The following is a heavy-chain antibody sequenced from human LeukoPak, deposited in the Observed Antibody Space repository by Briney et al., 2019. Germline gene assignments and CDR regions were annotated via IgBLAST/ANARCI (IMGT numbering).Heavy chain of an antibody. CDR1: GGSISSYY. CDR3: ARHSSYYDSSGYYYAPNTYYGMDV. CDR2: IYYSGST. J-gene: IGHJ6*02. V-gene: IGHV4-59*08. Sequence: SETLSLTCTVSGGSISSYYWSWIRQPPGKGLEWIGYIYYSGSTNYNPSLKSRVTISVDTSKNQFSLKLSSVTAADTAVYYCARHSSYYDSSGYYYAPNTYYGMDVWGQGTTVTVSS. D-gene: IGHD3-22*01.